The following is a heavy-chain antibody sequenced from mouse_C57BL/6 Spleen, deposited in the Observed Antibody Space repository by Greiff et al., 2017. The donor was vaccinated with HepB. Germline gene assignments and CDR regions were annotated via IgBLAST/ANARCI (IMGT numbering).Heavy chain of an antibody. Sequence: EVQRVESGPGLVKPSQSLSLTCSVTGYSITSGYYWNWIRQFPGNKLEWMGYISYDGSNNYNPSLKNRISITRDTSKNQFFLKLNSVTTEDTATYYCARDYGNYGAWFAYWGQGTLVTVSA. CDR1: GYSITSGYY. CDR2: ISYDGSN. J-gene: IGHJ3*01. D-gene: IGHD2-1*01. CDR3: ARDYGNYGAWFAY. V-gene: IGHV3-6*01.